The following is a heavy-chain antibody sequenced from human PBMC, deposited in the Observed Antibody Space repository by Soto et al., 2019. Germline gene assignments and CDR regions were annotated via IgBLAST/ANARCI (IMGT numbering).Heavy chain of an antibody. CDR1: GYSFTTYW. CDR3: ARRDGYTSGWYDNWFDP. V-gene: IGHV5-10-1*01. CDR2: FHPSDSYT. J-gene: IGHJ5*02. Sequence: EVQLVQSGAEVKKPGESLRISCKGSGYSFTTYWITWVRQMPGKGLEWMGRFHPSDSYTNYSPSFQGHVTISADKSISTAYLQWSSLKASDTAMYYCARRDGYTSGWYDNWFDPWGQGTLVTVSS. D-gene: IGHD6-19*01.